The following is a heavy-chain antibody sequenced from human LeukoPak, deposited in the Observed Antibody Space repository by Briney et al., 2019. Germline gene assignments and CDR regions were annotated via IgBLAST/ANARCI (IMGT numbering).Heavy chain of an antibody. D-gene: IGHD3-9*01. V-gene: IGHV1-18*01. J-gene: IGHJ4*02. Sequence: ASVKVSCKASGYTFTSYGISWVRQAPGQGLEWMGWISAYNGNTNYAQKLQGRVTMTIDTSTSTAYMELRSLRSDDTAVYYCARGYDILTGYSAPFDYWGQGTLVTVSS. CDR3: ARGYDILTGYSAPFDY. CDR2: ISAYNGNT. CDR1: GYTFTSYG.